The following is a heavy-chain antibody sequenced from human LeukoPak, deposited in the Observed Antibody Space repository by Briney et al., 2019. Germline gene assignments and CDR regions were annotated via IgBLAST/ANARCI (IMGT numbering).Heavy chain of an antibody. V-gene: IGHV1-3*01. Sequence: ASVKVSCKASGYTFTSYAMNWVRQAPGQRLEWMGWINAGNGNTKYSQKFQGRVTITRDTSASTAYMELSSLRSEDTAVYYCARDRSGLWFGELMTGSFFDYWGQGTLVTVSS. J-gene: IGHJ4*02. CDR1: GYTFTSYA. D-gene: IGHD3-10*01. CDR3: ARDRSGLWFGELMTGSFFDY. CDR2: INAGNGNT.